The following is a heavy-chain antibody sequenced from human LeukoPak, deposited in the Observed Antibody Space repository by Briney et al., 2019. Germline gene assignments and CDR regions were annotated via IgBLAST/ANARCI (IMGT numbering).Heavy chain of an antibody. V-gene: IGHV1-46*01. CDR3: AREYCSSTSCYIGVNWFDP. J-gene: IGHJ5*02. Sequence: ASVKVSCKASGYTFTSYYMHWVRQAPGQGLEWMGIINPSGGSTSYAQKFQGRVTMTRDTSTSTAYMELSSLRSEDTAVYYCAREYCSSTSCYIGVNWFDPWGQGTLVTVSS. CDR1: GYTFTSYY. D-gene: IGHD2-2*02. CDR2: INPSGGST.